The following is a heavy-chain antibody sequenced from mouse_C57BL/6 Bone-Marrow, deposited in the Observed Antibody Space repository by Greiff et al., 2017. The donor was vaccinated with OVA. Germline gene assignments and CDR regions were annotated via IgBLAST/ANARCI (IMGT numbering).Heavy chain of an antibody. CDR2: IYWDDDK. Sequence: QVTLKESGPGLLQSSQTLSLTCSFSGFSLNTSNMGVSWIRQPSGKGLEWLAHIYWDDDKRYNPSLKSRLTIAKHTSSNQVFLKITSGETADTATSYCAGRGSYGNRGYYAMDYWGQGTSVTVSS. V-gene: IGHV8-12*01. J-gene: IGHJ4*01. CDR3: AGRGSYGNRGYYAMDY. D-gene: IGHD1-1*01. CDR1: GFSLNTSNMG.